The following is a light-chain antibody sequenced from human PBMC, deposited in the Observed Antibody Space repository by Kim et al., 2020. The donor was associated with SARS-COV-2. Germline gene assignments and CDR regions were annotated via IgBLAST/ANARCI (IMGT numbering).Light chain of an antibody. Sequence: GGKVTLSCSGSTSNIGKNFVSWYQQVPGTAPKVLIYDNLKRPSGIPVRFSGSKSGTSATLDITGLQTGDEADYYCGAWDNSVSAVLFGGGTKVTVL. CDR3: GAWDNSVSAVL. CDR1: TSNIGKNF. CDR2: DNL. J-gene: IGLJ2*01. V-gene: IGLV1-51*01.